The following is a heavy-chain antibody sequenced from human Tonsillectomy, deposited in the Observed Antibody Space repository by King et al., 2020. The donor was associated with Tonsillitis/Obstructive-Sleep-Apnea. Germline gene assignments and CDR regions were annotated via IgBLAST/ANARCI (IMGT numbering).Heavy chain of an antibody. D-gene: IGHD2-21*01. J-gene: IGHJ2*01. CDR3: ARVIPDWYFDL. CDR2: IYYSGST. Sequence: VQLQESGPGLVKPSETLSLTCTVSGGSISSYYWSWIRQPPGKGLEWIGYIYYSGSTNSNPSLKSRVTISVDTSKNQFSLKLSSVTAADTAVYYCARVIPDWYFDLWGRGTLVTVSS. CDR1: GGSISSYY. V-gene: IGHV4-59*01.